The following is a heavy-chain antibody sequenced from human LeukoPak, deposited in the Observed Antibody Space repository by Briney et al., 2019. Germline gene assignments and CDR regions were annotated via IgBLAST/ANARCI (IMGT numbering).Heavy chain of an antibody. J-gene: IGHJ4*02. CDR2: IRRAIYGGTT. D-gene: IGHD3-10*01. CDR3: SRAVSGYFGLYYFDS. V-gene: IGHV3-49*04. Sequence: GGSLRLSCAASGFTFGDYAMTWVPQAPGKGLEWVGFIRRAIYGGTTEYAASVKGRFTISGDDSKTIVHLQMNSLKTEDTAVYYCSRAVSGYFGLYYFDSWGQGTLVTVSS. CDR1: GFTFGDYA.